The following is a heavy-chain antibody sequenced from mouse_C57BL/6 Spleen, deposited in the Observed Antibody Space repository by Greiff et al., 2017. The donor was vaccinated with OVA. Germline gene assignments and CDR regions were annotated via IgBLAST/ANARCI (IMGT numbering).Heavy chain of an antibody. D-gene: IGHD2-2*01. V-gene: IGHV5-16*01. J-gene: IGHJ4*01. Sequence: EVKLVESEGGLVQPGSSMKLSCTASGFTFSDYYMAWVRQVPEKGLEWVANINYDGSSTYYLDSLKSRFIISRDNAKNILYLQMSSLKSEDTATYYCAREGLRRAMDYWGQGTSVTVS. CDR2: INYDGSST. CDR1: GFTFSDYY. CDR3: AREGLRRAMDY.